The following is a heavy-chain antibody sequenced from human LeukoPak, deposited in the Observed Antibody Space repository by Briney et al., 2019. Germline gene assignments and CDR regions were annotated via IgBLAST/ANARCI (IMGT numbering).Heavy chain of an antibody. CDR3: ARRFQGLVRFWCFDL. Sequence: SETLSLTCTVSGGSISSSSYYWGWIRQPPGKGLEWIGSIYCSGSTYYNPSLKSRVTISVDTSKNQFSLKLSSVTAADTAVYYCARRFQGLVRFWCFDLWGRGTLVTVSS. V-gene: IGHV4-39*01. CDR2: IYCSGST. CDR1: GGSISSSSYY. D-gene: IGHD6-6*01. J-gene: IGHJ2*01.